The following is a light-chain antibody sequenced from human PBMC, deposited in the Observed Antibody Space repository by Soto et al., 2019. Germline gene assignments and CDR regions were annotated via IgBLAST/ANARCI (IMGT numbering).Light chain of an antibody. Sequence: DIQMTQSPSTLSASVGDRVTITCRASQSVDIWLAWYQQKPGKAPKLLIHKASTLEDGVPSRFTGSGSGTDLNLTINRPAPEDGGTYYCHQYRDYPVTFGGGTKVEIK. CDR1: QSVDIW. CDR2: KAS. J-gene: IGKJ4*01. CDR3: HQYRDYPVT. V-gene: IGKV1-5*03.